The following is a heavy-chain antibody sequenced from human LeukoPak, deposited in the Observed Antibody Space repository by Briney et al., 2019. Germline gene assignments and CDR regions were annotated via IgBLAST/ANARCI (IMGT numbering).Heavy chain of an antibody. CDR2: MKSLGSGGTP. CDR1: GFSFIKAW. Sequence: VGSLRLSCATSGFSFIKAWMRWVPQAPGKGPKRVGRMKSLGSGGTPDYAAPVKGRFTISRDDSKNTLYLQMNNLKTEDAAMYYCTTNPLEWVGEIYSYHDDWGPGTLVIVSS. D-gene: IGHD2-21*01. V-gene: IGHV3-15*01. J-gene: IGHJ4*02. CDR3: TTNPLEWVGEIYSYHDD.